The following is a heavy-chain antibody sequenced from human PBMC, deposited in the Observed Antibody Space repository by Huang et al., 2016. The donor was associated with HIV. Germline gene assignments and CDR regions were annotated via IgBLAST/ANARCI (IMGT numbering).Heavy chain of an antibody. D-gene: IGHD3-3*02. Sequence: EVQLVESGGDLVQPGGSLRLSCAASGFTFGDYWMRWVRQAPGRGLEWVAEIKPDGSARHYVGSVKGRFTISRDNTNNSLHLQMNSLRAEDAAVYYCASYTLAFTLTVWGQGTVVTVSS. J-gene: IGHJ3*01. CDR2: IKPDGSAR. CDR1: GFTFGDYW. CDR3: ASYTLAFTLTV. V-gene: IGHV3-7*01.